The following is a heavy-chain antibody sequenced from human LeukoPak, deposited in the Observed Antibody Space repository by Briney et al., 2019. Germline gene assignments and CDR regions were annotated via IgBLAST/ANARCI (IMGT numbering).Heavy chain of an antibody. CDR2: FDPEDGAR. CDR3: ATGYTYDYSLY. V-gene: IGHV1-24*01. J-gene: IGHJ4*02. D-gene: IGHD5-18*01. CDR1: GDTVTGFS. Sequence: VASVKVSCKVSGDTVTGFSIHWVRQAPGHGLEWMGGFDPEDGARIFAQKFQGRVTMTEDTSTDTAYMDLSSLRSEDTAVYYCATGYTYDYSLYWGQGILVTVSS.